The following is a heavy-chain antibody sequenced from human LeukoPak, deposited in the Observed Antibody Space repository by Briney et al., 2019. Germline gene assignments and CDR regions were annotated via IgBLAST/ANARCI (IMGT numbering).Heavy chain of an antibody. V-gene: IGHV3-73*01. J-gene: IGHJ4*02. CDR1: GFTFSGSA. CDR3: TSPPPYGDYVVSYY. CDR2: IRSKANSYAT. D-gene: IGHD4-17*01. Sequence: PGGSLRLSCAASGFTFSGSAMHWVRQASGKGLEWVGRIRSKANSYATAYAASVKGRFTISRDDSKNTAYLQMNSLKTEDTAVYYCTSPPPYGDYVVSYYWGQGTLVTVSS.